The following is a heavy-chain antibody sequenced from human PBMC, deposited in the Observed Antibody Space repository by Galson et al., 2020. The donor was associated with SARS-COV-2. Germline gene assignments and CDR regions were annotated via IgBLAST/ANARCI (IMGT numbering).Heavy chain of an antibody. CDR3: VRDGGKGRYCSSPSCYRFDS. CDR1: GFSFRTYG. Sequence: GESLKISCETSGFSFRTYGMHWVRQAPGKGLEWVALIWYDGTKTYYADSVKGRFTVSRDNSKNTLYLQMNSLRAEDTAIYYCVRDGGKGRYCSSPSCYRFDSWGQGTLVTVSS. J-gene: IGHJ4*02. V-gene: IGHV3-33*01. D-gene: IGHD2-2*01. CDR2: IWYDGTKT.